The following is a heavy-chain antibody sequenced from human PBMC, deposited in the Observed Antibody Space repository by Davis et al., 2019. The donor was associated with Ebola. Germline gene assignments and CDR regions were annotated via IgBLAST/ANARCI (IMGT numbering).Heavy chain of an antibody. D-gene: IGHD3-3*01. CDR3: ARMGKGYYESLWDY. CDR2: IYPGDSDT. Sequence: GESLKISCKGSGYSFTSYWIAWVRQLPGKGLEWMGIIYPGDSDTRYSPSFRGQVTISADKSFSTAYLQWSGLKASDTAMYYCARMGKGYYESLWDYWGQGTLVTVSS. CDR1: GYSFTSYW. V-gene: IGHV5-51*01. J-gene: IGHJ4*02.